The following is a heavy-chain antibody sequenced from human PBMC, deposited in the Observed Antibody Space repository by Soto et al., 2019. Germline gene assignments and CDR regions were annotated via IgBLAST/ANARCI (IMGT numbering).Heavy chain of an antibody. D-gene: IGHD3-22*01. CDR1: GGSISSGGYY. J-gene: IGHJ6*02. Sequence: QVQLQESGPGLVKPSQTLSLTCTVSGGSISSGGYYWSWIRQHPGKGLEWIGYIYYSGSTYYNPSLKSRVTTSVDTSKNQFSLKLSSVTAADTAVYYCARANYYDSSGYYYVFGDYYGMDVWGQGTTVTVSS. CDR3: ARANYYDSSGYYYVFGDYYGMDV. V-gene: IGHV4-31*03. CDR2: IYYSGST.